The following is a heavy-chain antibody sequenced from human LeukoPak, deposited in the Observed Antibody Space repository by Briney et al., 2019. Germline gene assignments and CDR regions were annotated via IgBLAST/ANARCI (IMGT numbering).Heavy chain of an antibody. CDR2: IYFRGST. Sequence: SSETLSLTCTVLGGSISSSSHYWGWIRQPPGEGLEWLGCIYFRGSTYYSPSLKSRVTISVDPSTNQFSLKLSSVTAADTAVYYCARAPNYDFWSGYYPYYYYGMDVWGQGTTVTVSS. V-gene: IGHV4-39*01. CDR1: GGSISSSSHY. J-gene: IGHJ6*02. CDR3: ARAPNYDFWSGYYPYYYYGMDV. D-gene: IGHD3-3*01.